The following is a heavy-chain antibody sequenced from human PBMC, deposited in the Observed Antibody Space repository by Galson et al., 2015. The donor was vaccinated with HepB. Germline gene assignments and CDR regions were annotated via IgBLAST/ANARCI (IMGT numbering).Heavy chain of an antibody. J-gene: IGHJ6*02. Sequence: SLRLSCAASGFTFNTYAMHWVRQAPGKGLEWVAIISYDGSKKFHADSVKGRFTISRDNSKNTLYLQMNSLRVEDTAVYYCAREILTGSHGMDVWGQGTTVIVSS. D-gene: IGHD3-9*01. CDR1: GFTFNTYA. CDR2: ISYDGSKK. V-gene: IGHV3-30*04. CDR3: AREILTGSHGMDV.